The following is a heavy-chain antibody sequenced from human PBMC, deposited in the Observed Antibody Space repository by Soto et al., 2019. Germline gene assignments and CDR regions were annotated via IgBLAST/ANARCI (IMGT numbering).Heavy chain of an antibody. J-gene: IGHJ4*02. V-gene: IGHV1-46*01. CDR2: LYPSSGGA. CDR1: GYTFATYH. D-gene: IGHD6-13*01. CDR3: AKDGSNWAFDY. Sequence: GASVKVSCKASGYTFATYHLHWVRQAPGQGLEWMGILYPSSGGARYAQQFQGRLTMTRDTSTSTLYMELSSLRSEDTAVYYCAKDGSNWAFDYWGQGTLVTVSS.